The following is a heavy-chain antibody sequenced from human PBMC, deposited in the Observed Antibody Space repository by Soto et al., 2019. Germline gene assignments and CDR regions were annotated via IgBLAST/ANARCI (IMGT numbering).Heavy chain of an antibody. Sequence: QVQLVESGGGVVQPGRSLRLSCAASGFTFSSYAMHWVRQAPGKGLEWVAVISYDGSNKYYADSVKGRFTISRDNSKNTLYLQMNSLRAEDTAVYYCARRGAAAGNRRGCIDYWGQGTLVTVSS. CDR3: ARRGAAAGNRRGCIDY. CDR1: GFTFSSYA. J-gene: IGHJ4*02. CDR2: ISYDGSNK. V-gene: IGHV3-30-3*01. D-gene: IGHD6-13*01.